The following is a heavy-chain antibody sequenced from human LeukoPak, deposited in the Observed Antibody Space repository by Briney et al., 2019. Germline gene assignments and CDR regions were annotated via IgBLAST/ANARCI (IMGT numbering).Heavy chain of an antibody. Sequence: GMSLRLSCAASGFTFNDYGMTWVRQAPGKGLEWVSTISRGIGTAYYSDSVRGRFTISRDNSEKTLFLQMNSLRAEDTAINYCAKGVLGCSSGTCFVFDSWGQGTLVTVSS. CDR3: AKGVLGCSSGTCFVFDS. CDR1: GFTFNDYG. CDR2: ISRGIGTA. D-gene: IGHD2-2*01. V-gene: IGHV3-23*01. J-gene: IGHJ4*02.